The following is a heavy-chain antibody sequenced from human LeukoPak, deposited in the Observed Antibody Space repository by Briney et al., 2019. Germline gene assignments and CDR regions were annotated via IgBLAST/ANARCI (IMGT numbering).Heavy chain of an antibody. D-gene: IGHD5-12*01. Sequence: PSETLSLTCTVSGGSISSSSYYWGWIRQPPGKGLEWIGSIYYSGSTYYNPSLKSRVTTSVDTSKNQFSLKLSSVTAADTAVYYCARLADIGFDYWGQGTLVTVSS. CDR1: GGSISSSSYY. V-gene: IGHV4-39*01. CDR2: IYYSGST. CDR3: ARLADIGFDY. J-gene: IGHJ4*02.